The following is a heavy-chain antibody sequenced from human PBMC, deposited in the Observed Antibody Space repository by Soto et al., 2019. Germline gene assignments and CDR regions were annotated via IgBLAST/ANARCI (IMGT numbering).Heavy chain of an antibody. CDR1: GDSISSGGYS. V-gene: IGHV3-74*01. Sequence: ETLSLTCAVSGDSISSGGYSWNWVRQAPGKGLEWVSHINGDGSLIRYADSVKGRFTISRDNAKNMVHLQMNSLRGDDTAVYFCVRAPSTDPDFWGQGTLVTVSS. CDR2: INGDGSLI. J-gene: IGHJ4*02. D-gene: IGHD4-17*01. CDR3: VRAPSTDPDF.